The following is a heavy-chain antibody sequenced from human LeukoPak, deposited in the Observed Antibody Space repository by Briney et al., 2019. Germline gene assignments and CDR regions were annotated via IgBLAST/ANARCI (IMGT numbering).Heavy chain of an antibody. CDR3: ATITLYCTNGVCPHYFDY. J-gene: IGHJ4*02. V-gene: IGHV1-24*01. Sequence: ASVKVSCKVSGYTLTELSMHWVRQAPGKGLEWMGGFYPEDGETIYAQKFQGRVTMTEDTSTDTAYMELRGLRSEDTAVYYCATITLYCTNGVCPHYFDYWGQGTLVTVSS. CDR2: FYPEDGET. CDR1: GYTLTELS. D-gene: IGHD2-8*01.